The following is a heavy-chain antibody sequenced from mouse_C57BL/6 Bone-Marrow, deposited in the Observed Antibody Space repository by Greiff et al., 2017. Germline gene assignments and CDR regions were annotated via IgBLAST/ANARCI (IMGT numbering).Heavy chain of an antibody. D-gene: IGHD1-1*01. J-gene: IGHJ3*01. Sequence: VQLQQSGAELVKPGASVKLSCTASGFNIKDYYMHWVKQRTEQGLEWIGRIDPEDGGTKYAPKFQGKATITADTSSNTAYLQLSSLTSEDTAVYYCARTHYDGSPWFAYWGQGTLVTVSA. CDR1: GFNIKDYY. CDR3: ARTHYDGSPWFAY. CDR2: IDPEDGGT. V-gene: IGHV14-2*01.